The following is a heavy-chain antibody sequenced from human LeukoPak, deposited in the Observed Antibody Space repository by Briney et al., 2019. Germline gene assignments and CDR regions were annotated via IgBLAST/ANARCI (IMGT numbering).Heavy chain of an antibody. V-gene: IGHV3-74*01. J-gene: IGHJ4*02. CDR3: ARRWIQPDY. CDR2: IASDGSST. Sequence: PGGSLRLSCAASRLTFSNYAMSWVRQDPGKGLVWVSRIASDGSSTTYADSVKGRFSISRDNAKNTLYLQMYSLRAEDTAVYYCARRWIQPDYWGQGTLVTVSS. D-gene: IGHD5-18*01. CDR1: RLTFSNYA.